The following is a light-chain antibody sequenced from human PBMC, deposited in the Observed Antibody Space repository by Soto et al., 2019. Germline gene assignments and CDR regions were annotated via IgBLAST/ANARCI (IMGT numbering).Light chain of an antibody. CDR2: DAS. CDR3: QQRSNWRPLT. CDR1: QSVSSY. Sequence: EIVLTQSPATLSLSPGERATLSCRASQSVSSYLAWYQQKPGQAPRLLIYDASNRSTGIPARFSGSGSETDFTLAISSLEPEDVGVYYWQQRSNWRPLTVGGGNKVEIK. J-gene: IGKJ4*01. V-gene: IGKV3-11*01.